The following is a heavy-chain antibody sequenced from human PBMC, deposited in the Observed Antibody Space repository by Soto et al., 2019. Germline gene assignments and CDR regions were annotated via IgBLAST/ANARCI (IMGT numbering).Heavy chain of an antibody. CDR2: ISAYNGNT. V-gene: IGHV1-18*01. Sequence: QVQLVQSGAEVKKPGASVKVSCKASGYTFTSYAISWVRQAPGQGLEWMGWISAYNGNTNYAQKLQGRVTMTTDTTTSTAYLELRSLGSTDTTVYYCERDPAPVDYWGQGTLVTVSS. CDR1: GYTFTSYA. CDR3: ERDPAPVDY. J-gene: IGHJ4*02.